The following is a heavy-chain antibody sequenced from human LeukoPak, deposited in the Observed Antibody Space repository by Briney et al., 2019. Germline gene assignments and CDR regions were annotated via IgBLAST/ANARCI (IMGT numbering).Heavy chain of an antibody. CDR2: VNHRGDT. D-gene: IGHD1-1*01. J-gene: IGHJ4*03. V-gene: IGHV4-34*01. CDR1: GGSFSAYC. CDR3: ARGPTISETGYFDY. Sequence: ETLSLTCAVYGGSFSAYCWSWIRQSPGTGLQWIAGVNHRGDTNYNPSVKGRVTISVDTSKNQFSLKVTSLTAADTAVYYCARGPTISETGYFDYWGQGTLVTVSS.